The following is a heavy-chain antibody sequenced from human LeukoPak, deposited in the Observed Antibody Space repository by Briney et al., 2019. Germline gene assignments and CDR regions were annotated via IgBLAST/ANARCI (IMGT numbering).Heavy chain of an antibody. Sequence: GASVKVSCKASGYTFTTSAMNWVRQAPGQGLEWMGGIIPIFGTANYAQKFQGRVTITTDESTSIAYMELSRLRSDDTAVYYCARDRLGYLGARGSEIDYWGQGTLVTVSS. D-gene: IGHD3-16*01. V-gene: IGHV1-69*05. CDR1: GYTFTTSA. CDR3: ARDRLGYLGARGSEIDY. J-gene: IGHJ4*02. CDR2: IIPIFGTA.